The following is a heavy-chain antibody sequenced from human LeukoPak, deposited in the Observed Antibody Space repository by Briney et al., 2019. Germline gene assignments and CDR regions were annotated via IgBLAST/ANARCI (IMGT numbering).Heavy chain of an antibody. J-gene: IGHJ4*02. CDR1: GFTFSSYS. CDR2: ISSSSSTI. D-gene: IGHD3-10*01. CDR3: ARDPDYYGSGSFVNDY. V-gene: IGHV3-48*02. Sequence: GGSLRLSCAASGFTFSSYSMNWVRQAPGKGLEWVSYISSSSSTIYYANSVKGRFTISRDNAKNSLYLQMNSLRDEDTAVYYCARDPDYYGSGSFVNDYWGQGTLVTVSS.